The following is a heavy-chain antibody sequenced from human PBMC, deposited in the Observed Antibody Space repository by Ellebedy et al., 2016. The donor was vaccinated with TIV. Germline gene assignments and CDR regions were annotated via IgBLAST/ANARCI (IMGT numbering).Heavy chain of an antibody. CDR2: IIPMSVTP. Sequence: AASVKVSCKVSGGTSNRFAINWVRQAPGQGLEWMGGIIPMSVTPKYAQTFQGRVTFTADESTGTVYMDLSTLISDHTAVDYCARSQGWWGEGTTILDYWGQGTLVTVSS. V-gene: IGHV1-69*13. J-gene: IGHJ4*02. D-gene: IGHD2-15*01. CDR1: GGTSNRFA. CDR3: ARSQGWWGEGTTILDY.